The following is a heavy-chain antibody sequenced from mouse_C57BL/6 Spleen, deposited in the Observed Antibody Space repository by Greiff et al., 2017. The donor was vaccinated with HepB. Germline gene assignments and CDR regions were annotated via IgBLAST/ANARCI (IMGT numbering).Heavy chain of an antibody. V-gene: IGHV1-50*01. J-gene: IGHJ1*03. CDR3: ARPGVVRYFDV. CDR2: IDPSDSYT. D-gene: IGHD1-1*01. Sequence: QVQLQQPGAELVKPGASVKLSCKASGYTLTSYWMQWVKQRPGQGLEWIGEIDPSDSYTNYNQKFKGKATLTVGTSSSTAYMQLSSLTSEDSAVYYCARPGVVRYFDVWGTGTTVTVSS. CDR1: GYTLTSYW.